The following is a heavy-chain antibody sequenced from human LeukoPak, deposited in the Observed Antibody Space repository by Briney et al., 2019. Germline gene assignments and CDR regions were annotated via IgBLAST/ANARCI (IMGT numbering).Heavy chain of an antibody. D-gene: IGHD6-19*01. CDR1: VVSFSSVGYY. J-gene: IGHJ1*01. CDR2: TSYSGST. Sequence: SQTLSLTCTVSVVSFSSVGYYCRWIRQYPGKVLEWFGSTSYSGSTYYNPALKSRVSISVDTSKSQFSLKLSSMTAADTAVYYCARQYDSGWYKGYFQYWGQGTLVTVSS. V-gene: IGHV4-31*03. CDR3: ARQYDSGWYKGYFQY.